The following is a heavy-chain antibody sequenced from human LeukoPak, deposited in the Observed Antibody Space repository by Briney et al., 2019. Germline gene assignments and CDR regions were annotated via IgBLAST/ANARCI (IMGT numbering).Heavy chain of an antibody. Sequence: KPSETLSLTCTVSGGSISSYYWSWIRQPPGKGLEWIGYIYYSGSTNDNPSLKSRVTISVDTSRNQFSLKLSSVTAADTAVYYCARRNYGDYDHYFDYWGQGTVVTVSS. D-gene: IGHD4-17*01. CDR3: ARRNYGDYDHYFDY. V-gene: IGHV4-59*08. CDR2: IYYSGST. J-gene: IGHJ4*02. CDR1: GGSISSYY.